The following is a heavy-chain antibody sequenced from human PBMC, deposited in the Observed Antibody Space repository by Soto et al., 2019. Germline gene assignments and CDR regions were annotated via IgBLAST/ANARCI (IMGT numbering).Heavy chain of an antibody. V-gene: IGHV1-18*01. D-gene: IGHD3-22*01. Sequence: ASVKVSCKASGYTFTSYGISWVRQAPGQGLEWMGWISAYNGNTNYAQKLQGRVTMTTDTSTSTAYMELRSLRSDDTAVYYCARDSVPMIVGPNWFDPWGQGTLVTVSS. CDR3: ARDSVPMIVGPNWFDP. CDR1: GYTFTSYG. CDR2: ISAYNGNT. J-gene: IGHJ5*02.